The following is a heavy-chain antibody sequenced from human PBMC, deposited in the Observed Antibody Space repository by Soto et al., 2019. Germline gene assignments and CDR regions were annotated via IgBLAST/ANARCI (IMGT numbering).Heavy chain of an antibody. V-gene: IGHV3-23*01. D-gene: IGHD6-19*01. Sequence: EVQLLESGGGLVQPGGSLRLACAASGFTFSSYAMSWVRQAPGKGLEWVSTISGSGERKYYADSVKGRFTIFRDKPENTLSMQMNSRRSEDTAVYYCAKEGGYSSGWRDPWGQGTLVTVAS. CDR1: GFTFSSYA. CDR2: ISGSGERK. CDR3: AKEGGYSSGWRDP. J-gene: IGHJ5*02.